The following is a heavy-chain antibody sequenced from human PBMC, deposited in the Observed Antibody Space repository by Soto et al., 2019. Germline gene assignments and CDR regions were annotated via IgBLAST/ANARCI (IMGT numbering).Heavy chain of an antibody. J-gene: IGHJ4*02. Sequence: EVQLVESGGGLVQPGGSLRLSCAASGFTFSSYWMTWVRQAPGKGLEWVANIKQDESQKYYVDSVKGRFTISRDNAKNALYLQMNSLRAEDTAVYYCAREGGHPYYYDSSGSYSFDYWGQGTLVTVSS. CDR1: GFTFSSYW. CDR2: IKQDESQK. CDR3: AREGGHPYYYDSSGSYSFDY. V-gene: IGHV3-7*01. D-gene: IGHD3-22*01.